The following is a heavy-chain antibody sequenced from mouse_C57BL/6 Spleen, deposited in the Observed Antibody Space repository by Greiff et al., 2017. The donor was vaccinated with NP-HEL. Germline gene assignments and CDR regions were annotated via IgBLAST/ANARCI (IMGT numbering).Heavy chain of an antibody. CDR1: GYTFTSYW. D-gene: IGHD2-3*01. J-gene: IGHJ2*01. V-gene: IGHV1-55*01. CDR2: IYPGSGST. CDR3: ARSYDGYYLFDY. Sequence: QVQLQQSGAELVKPGASVKMSCKASGYTFTSYWITWVKQRPGQGLEWIGDIYPGSGSTNYNEKFKSKATLTVDTSSSTAYMQLSSLTSEDSAVYYCARSYDGYYLFDYWGQGTTLTVSS.